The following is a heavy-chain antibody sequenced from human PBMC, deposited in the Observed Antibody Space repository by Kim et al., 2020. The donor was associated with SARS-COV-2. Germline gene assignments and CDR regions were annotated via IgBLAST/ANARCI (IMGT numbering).Heavy chain of an antibody. CDR3: ARDEGFGELPNGY. J-gene: IGHJ4*02. D-gene: IGHD3-10*01. Sequence: NADSGKARFTLSRDNSTHTLYLQMTRLRAEDTAVYYCARDEGFGELPNGYWGQGTLVTVSS. V-gene: IGHV3-33*01.